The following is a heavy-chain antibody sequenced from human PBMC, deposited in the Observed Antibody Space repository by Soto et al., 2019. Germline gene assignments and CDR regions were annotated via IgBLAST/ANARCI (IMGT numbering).Heavy chain of an antibody. CDR2: IKQDGSEK. CDR3: ARERYISSYDWVHNWFDP. D-gene: IGHD1-1*01. CDR1: GFTFSSYW. V-gene: IGHV3-7*03. Sequence: GGSLRLSCAASGFTFSSYWMSWVRQAPGKGLEWVANIKQDGSEKYYVDSVKGRFTISRDNAKNSLYLQMNSLRAEDTAVYCCARERYISSYDWVHNWFDPWGQGTLVTVSS. J-gene: IGHJ5*02.